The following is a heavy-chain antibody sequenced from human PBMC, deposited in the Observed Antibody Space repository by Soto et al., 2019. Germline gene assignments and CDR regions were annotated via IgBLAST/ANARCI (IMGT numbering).Heavy chain of an antibody. Sequence: SETLSLTCTVSGDSISDSTYSWGWIRQPPGKGLEWIGTIYYSGSTYSNPSLKSRVTISIDTSKSQFSLKLSSVTAADTAVYYCARAPRGNYGYPSYFDYWGQGTLVTVSS. CDR3: ARAPRGNYGYPSYFDY. CDR1: GDSISDSTYS. J-gene: IGHJ4*02. V-gene: IGHV4-39*01. CDR2: IYYSGST. D-gene: IGHD3-10*01.